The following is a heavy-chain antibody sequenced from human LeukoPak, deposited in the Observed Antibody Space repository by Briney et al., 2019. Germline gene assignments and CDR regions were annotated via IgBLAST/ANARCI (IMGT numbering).Heavy chain of an antibody. CDR1: GGSFSGYY. D-gene: IGHD3-10*01. CDR3: ARLSITMVRGVINGGFDP. CDR2: INHSGST. V-gene: IGHV4-34*01. J-gene: IGHJ5*02. Sequence: PSETLSLTCAVYGGSFSGYYWSWIRQPPGKGLEWIGEINHSGSTNYNPSLKSRVTISVDTSKNQFSLKLSSVTAADTAVYYCARLSITMVRGVINGGFDPWGQGTLVTVSS.